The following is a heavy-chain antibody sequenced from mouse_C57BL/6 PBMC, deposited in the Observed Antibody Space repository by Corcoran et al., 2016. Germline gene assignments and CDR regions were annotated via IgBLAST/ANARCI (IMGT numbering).Heavy chain of an antibody. CDR1: GYTFTDYY. J-gene: IGHJ2*01. D-gene: IGHD1-1*01. CDR2: INPNNGGT. Sequence: EVQLQQSGPDLVKPGASVKISCKASGYTFTDYYMNWVKQSHGKSLEWIGDINPNNGGTNYNQKSKDKATLTVDKSSSTAFMELHSLTSEDSAVYYCARSLYGSNDYWGQGTTLTVSS. CDR3: ARSLYGSNDY. V-gene: IGHV1-26*01.